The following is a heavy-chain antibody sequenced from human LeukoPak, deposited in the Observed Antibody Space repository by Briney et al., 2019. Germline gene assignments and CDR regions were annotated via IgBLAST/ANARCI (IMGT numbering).Heavy chain of an antibody. J-gene: IGHJ3*02. CDR3: VGFYRYSGSDYFGYDPFDI. D-gene: IGHD5-12*01. CDR2: VTHSGST. Sequence: SETLSLTCTVIGGSFNFYYWSWIRQSPGKGLEWIGEVTHSGSTNYTPSLRSRVTMSANTAKNQFSLKLTSVTAADTAVYYCVGFYRYSGSDYFGYDPFDIWGQGTLVTVSS. CDR1: GGSFNFYY. V-gene: IGHV4-34*01.